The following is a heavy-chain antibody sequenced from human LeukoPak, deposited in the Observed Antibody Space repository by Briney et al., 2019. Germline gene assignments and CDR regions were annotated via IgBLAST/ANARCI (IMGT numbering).Heavy chain of an antibody. CDR3: ARPMDDFWSGYLDHYYYYMDV. J-gene: IGHJ6*03. CDR2: INPNSGGT. CDR1: GYTFTGYY. D-gene: IGHD3-3*01. Sequence: SVKVSCKASGYTFTGYYMHRVRQAPGQGLEWMGWINPNSGGTNYAQKFQGRVTMTRDTSISTAYMELSRLRSDDTAVYYCARPMDDFWSGYLDHYYYYMDVWGKGTTVTVSS. V-gene: IGHV1-2*02.